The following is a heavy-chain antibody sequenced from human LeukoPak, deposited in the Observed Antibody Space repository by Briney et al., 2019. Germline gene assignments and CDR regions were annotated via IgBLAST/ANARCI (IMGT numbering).Heavy chain of an antibody. Sequence: GGSLRLSCAASGFTFSSYAMSWVRQAPGKGLEWVSAISGSGGSTYYADSVKGRFTISRDNSKNTLYLQMNSLRAEDTAVYYCAKRLNYYDSSGPSTEDYWGQGTLVTVSS. J-gene: IGHJ4*02. D-gene: IGHD3-22*01. CDR1: GFTFSSYA. CDR3: AKRLNYYDSSGPSTEDY. CDR2: ISGSGGST. V-gene: IGHV3-23*01.